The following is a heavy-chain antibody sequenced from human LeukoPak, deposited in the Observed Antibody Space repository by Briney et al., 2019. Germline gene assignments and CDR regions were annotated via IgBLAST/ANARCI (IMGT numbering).Heavy chain of an antibody. CDR1: GFTFSDYY. CDR3: ARDQIGSW. V-gene: IGHV3-11*06. CDR2: ISGSSSHI. D-gene: IGHD6-13*01. J-gene: IGHJ4*02. Sequence: GGSLRLSCEASGFTFSDYYLSWIRQAPGKRLEWISYISGSSSHINYADSVKGRFTISRDNAKKSVYLQMDSLRAEDTAVYYCARDQIGSWWGQGTLVIVSS.